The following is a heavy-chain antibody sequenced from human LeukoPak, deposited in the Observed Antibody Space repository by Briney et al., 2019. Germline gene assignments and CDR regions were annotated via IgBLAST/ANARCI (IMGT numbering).Heavy chain of an antibody. CDR2: INAGSGDT. Sequence: ASVKVSCKASGYTFSGYFVHWVRQAPGQGLEWMGRINAGSGDTEFAQKFQGRVTMTRDTFVSTAYMEVSGLTSVDTAMYYCARDLSSTPNWELDHWGQGTLVTVSS. CDR1: GYTFSGYF. CDR3: ARDLSSTPNWELDH. V-gene: IGHV1-2*06. D-gene: IGHD1-1*01. J-gene: IGHJ4*02.